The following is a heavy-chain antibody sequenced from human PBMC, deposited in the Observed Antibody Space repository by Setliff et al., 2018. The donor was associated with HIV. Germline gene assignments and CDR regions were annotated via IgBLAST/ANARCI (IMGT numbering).Heavy chain of an antibody. CDR2: IYSGGTST. CDR3: ARGVTIFGVVIMGYYMDV. V-gene: IGHV3-23*03. J-gene: IGHJ6*03. CDR1: EFTFRSYA. Sequence: GGSLRLSCAASEFTFRSYAMTWVRQAPGRGLEWVSVIYSGGTSTYYADSVKGRFTISRDNSKNTLYLQMNSLRAEDTAVYYCARGVTIFGVVIMGYYMDVWGKGTTVTVS. D-gene: IGHD3-3*01.